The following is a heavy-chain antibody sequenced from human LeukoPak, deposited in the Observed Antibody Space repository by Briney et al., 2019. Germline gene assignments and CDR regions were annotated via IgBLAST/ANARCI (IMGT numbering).Heavy chain of an antibody. CDR1: GFSFSYYW. CDR3: AKGGVVGTRYYFDS. D-gene: IGHD2-15*01. Sequence: GGSLRLSCAASGFSFSYYWMSWVRQAPGKGLEWVANTEEDGSGSSYVDSVKGRFTISRDNAKNSLYLQMNSLRAEDTAVYYCAKGGVVGTRYYFDSWGQGTLVTVSS. J-gene: IGHJ4*02. CDR2: TEEDGSGS. V-gene: IGHV3-7*01.